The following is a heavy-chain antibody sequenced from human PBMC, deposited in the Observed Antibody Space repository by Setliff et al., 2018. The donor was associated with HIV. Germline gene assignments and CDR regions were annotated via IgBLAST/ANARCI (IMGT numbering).Heavy chain of an antibody. D-gene: IGHD2-8*01. Sequence: PSETLSLTCTVSGGSISGYYWSWIRQPPGKGLEWIAYIYYSGSTNYNPSLKSRVTISVDTSKNQFSLKLSSVTAADTAVYYCARSRPRSMDFYMDVWGKGTTVTVS. CDR1: GGSISGYY. V-gene: IGHV4-59*01. CDR2: IYYSGST. CDR3: ARSRPRSMDFYMDV. J-gene: IGHJ6*03.